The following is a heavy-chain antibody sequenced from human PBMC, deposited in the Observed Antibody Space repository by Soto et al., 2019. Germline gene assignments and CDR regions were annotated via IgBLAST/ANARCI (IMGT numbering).Heavy chain of an antibody. V-gene: IGHV3-53*04. CDR3: ARGYWFDP. D-gene: IGHD3-10*01. CDR1: GFTVSSDY. J-gene: IGHJ5*02. Sequence: EVQVVESGGGLVQPGGSLRLSCAASGFTVSSDYMTWVHQAPGKGLEWVSVIYSGGNTYYADSVKGRFTISRHNSENTLYLQMNSLRGDDTAVYYCARGYWFDPWGQGTLVTVSS. CDR2: IYSGGNT.